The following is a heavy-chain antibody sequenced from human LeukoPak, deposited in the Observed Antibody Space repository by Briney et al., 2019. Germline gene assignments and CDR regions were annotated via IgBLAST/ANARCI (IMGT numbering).Heavy chain of an antibody. CDR3: ARDRGYDILTGPDF. Sequence: VASVKVSCKASGYTFTSYGISWVRQAPGQGLEWMGWISAYNGNTNYAQKLQGRVTMTTDTSASTAYMELRSLRSDDTAVYYCARDRGYDILTGPDFWGQGTLVTVSS. CDR2: ISAYNGNT. CDR1: GYTFTSYG. J-gene: IGHJ4*02. D-gene: IGHD3-9*01. V-gene: IGHV1-18*01.